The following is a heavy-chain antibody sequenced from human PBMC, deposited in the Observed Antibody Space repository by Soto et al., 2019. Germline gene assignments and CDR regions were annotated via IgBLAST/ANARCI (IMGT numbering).Heavy chain of an antibody. CDR2: IYYTGNT. CDR3: EGRIGGSWGGWFDP. Sequence: SYTLSLTCTASGGSISSGSHYWSLILQPPAKGLEWIGYIYYTGNTYYNPSLKCRISISIDTSKNQFSLKFNSVPAADTAVYYCEGRIGGSWGGWFDPWGQGTLVTVSS. V-gene: IGHV4-30-4*02. D-gene: IGHD2-15*01. J-gene: IGHJ5*02. CDR1: GGSISSGSHY.